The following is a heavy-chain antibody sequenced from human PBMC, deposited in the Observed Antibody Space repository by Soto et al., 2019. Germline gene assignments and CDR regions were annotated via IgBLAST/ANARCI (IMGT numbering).Heavy chain of an antibody. D-gene: IGHD3-22*01. CDR3: ASGRYDASGYFDY. Sequence: SVKVSCKASGGTFNRQIINWVRQAPGQALEWMGWITPFNGNTKYAQKFQDRVTFTGDTSLNTAYMELSSLRSDDTAMFYCASGRYDASGYFDYWGQGTLVTVSS. V-gene: IGHV1-45*02. CDR2: ITPFNGNT. CDR1: GGTFNRQI. J-gene: IGHJ4*02.